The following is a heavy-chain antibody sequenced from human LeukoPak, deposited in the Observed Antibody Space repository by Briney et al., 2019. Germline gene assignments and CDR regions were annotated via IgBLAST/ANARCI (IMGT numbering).Heavy chain of an antibody. D-gene: IGHD6-19*01. CDR2: VDPEDGET. CDR3: ATVSVAVAGQDY. J-gene: IGHJ4*02. CDR1: GYTFTDYY. V-gene: IGHV1-69-2*01. Sequence: ASVKVSCKVSGYTFTDYYMHWVQQAPGKGLEWMGLVDPEDGETIYAEKFQGRVTITADTSTDTAYMELSSLRSEDTAAYYCATVSVAVAGQDYWGQGTLVTVSS.